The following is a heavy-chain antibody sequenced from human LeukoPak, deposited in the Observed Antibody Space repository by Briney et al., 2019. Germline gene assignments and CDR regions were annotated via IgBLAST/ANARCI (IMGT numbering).Heavy chain of an antibody. CDR3: AKGGLTICLYNWFDP. Sequence: GGSLRLSCAASGFTFSSYAVSWVRQAPGKGLEWVSAISGSGGSTYYADSVKGRFTISRDNSKNTLYLQMNSLRAEDTAVYYCAKGGLTICLYNWFDPWGQGTLVTVSS. CDR2: ISGSGGST. CDR1: GFTFSSYA. D-gene: IGHD4-11*01. J-gene: IGHJ5*02. V-gene: IGHV3-23*01.